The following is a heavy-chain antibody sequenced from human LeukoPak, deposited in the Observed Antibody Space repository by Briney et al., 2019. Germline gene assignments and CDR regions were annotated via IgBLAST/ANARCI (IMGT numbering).Heavy chain of an antibody. D-gene: IGHD3-22*01. CDR2: MNPNSGNT. CDR3: ARGGYYYDSSGYYWFDP. J-gene: IGHJ5*02. Sequence: ASVKVSCKASGYTFTSYDINWVRQATGQGLEWMGWMNPNSGNTGYAQEFQGRVTMTRNTSISTAYMELSSLRSEDTAVYYCARGGYYYDSSGYYWFDPWGQGTLVTVSS. V-gene: IGHV1-8*01. CDR1: GYTFTSYD.